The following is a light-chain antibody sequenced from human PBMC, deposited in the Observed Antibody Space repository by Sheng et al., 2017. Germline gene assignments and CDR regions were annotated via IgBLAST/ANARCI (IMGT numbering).Light chain of an antibody. V-gene: IGKV3-20*01. CDR2: GAS. Sequence: EIVMTQSPATLPVSPGERATLSCWASQSVHINLAWYQQKPGQAPRLLIYGASTRATGIPDRFSGSGSGTDFTLTISRLEPEDFAVYYCQQYGSSPPPFGGGTKVEIK. CDR1: QSVHIN. CDR3: QQYGSSPPP. J-gene: IGKJ4*01.